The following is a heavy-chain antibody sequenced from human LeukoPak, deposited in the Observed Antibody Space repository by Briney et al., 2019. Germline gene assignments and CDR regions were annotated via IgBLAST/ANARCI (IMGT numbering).Heavy chain of an antibody. CDR2: IRYSGNS. D-gene: IGHD5-24*01. CDR3: ARSPIIGGDNYVILYDS. J-gene: IGHJ4*02. V-gene: IGHV4-59*08. Sequence: PSETLSLTCTVSGGSISPYYWSWIRQPPGKGLEWIGYIRYSGNSNYNPSLESRVTISIDTSKNQFSLRLSSVTAADTAIYYCARSPIIGGDNYVILYDSWGQGALVTVS. CDR1: GGSISPYY.